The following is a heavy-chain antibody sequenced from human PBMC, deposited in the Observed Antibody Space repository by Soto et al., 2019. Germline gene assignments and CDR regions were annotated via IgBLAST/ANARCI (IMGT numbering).Heavy chain of an antibody. J-gene: IGHJ4*02. CDR1: GYTFTSYG. Sequence: ASVKVSCKASGYTFTSYGISWVRQAPGQGLEWMGWISAYNGNTNYAQKLQGRVTMTTDTSTSTAYMELRSLRSDDTAVYYCARDPYGGYGSDYFDYWGQGTLVTVSS. V-gene: IGHV1-18*01. CDR3: ARDPYGGYGSDYFDY. D-gene: IGHD5-12*01. CDR2: ISAYNGNT.